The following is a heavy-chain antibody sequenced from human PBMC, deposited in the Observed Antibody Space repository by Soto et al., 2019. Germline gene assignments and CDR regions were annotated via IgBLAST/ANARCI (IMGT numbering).Heavy chain of an antibody. V-gene: IGHV3-23*01. CDR1: GFKFSNSA. CDR3: TKAPVVWGSSWYFDL. Sequence: EVQLLESGGGLVQPGGSLRLSCAASGFKFSNSAMTWVRQAPGKGLECVSSISGSGGSTYYADSVKGRFTISRDNSKTTLYLQMNIVGAEDTAVYYCTKAPVVWGSSWYFDLWGRGTLVTVSS. D-gene: IGHD7-27*01. CDR2: ISGSGGST. J-gene: IGHJ2*01.